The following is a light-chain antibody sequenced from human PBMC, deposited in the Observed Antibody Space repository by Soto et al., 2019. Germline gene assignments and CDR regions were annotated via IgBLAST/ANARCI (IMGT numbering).Light chain of an antibody. J-gene: IGKJ1*01. CDR2: KAS. V-gene: IGKV1-5*03. Sequence: DIQMTQSPSTLSASVRDRVTITCRASPSVSRWLACYQQKPGKAPKLLIYKASNLESGVPSRFSGSGSGTEFPLAISSLQPDGSATYYGQQYNDNWTFGQETKVEIK. CDR1: PSVSRW. CDR3: QQYNDNWT.